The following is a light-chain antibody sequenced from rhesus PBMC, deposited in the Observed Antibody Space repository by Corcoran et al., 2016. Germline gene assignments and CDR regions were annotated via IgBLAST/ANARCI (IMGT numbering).Light chain of an antibody. J-gene: IGKJ2*01. V-gene: IGKV1-69*01. CDR3: QHPDNSPPS. CDR2: RAT. Sequence: DIQMTQSPSSLSASVGDSVTITCRASKGISNWLACFQQKPGKAPNLQNYRATNLETGVPSKFSGSGSGTDFTFTISRLPPEDVATYYCQHPDNSPPSFGQGTRVEIK. CDR1: KGISNW.